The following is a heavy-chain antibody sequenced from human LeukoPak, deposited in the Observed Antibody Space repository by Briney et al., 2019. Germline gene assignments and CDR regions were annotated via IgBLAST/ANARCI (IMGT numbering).Heavy chain of an antibody. Sequence: GGSLRLSCAASGFTFSDYYMSWIRQTPGKGLEWVSYMSSSGSTIYYADFVKGRFTISRDNAKNSLYLQMNSLRAEDTAVYYCARVPLYSSSWYYFDYWGQGTLVTVSS. CDR3: ARVPLYSSSWYYFDY. D-gene: IGHD6-13*01. J-gene: IGHJ4*02. V-gene: IGHV3-11*01. CDR1: GFTFSDYY. CDR2: MSSSGSTI.